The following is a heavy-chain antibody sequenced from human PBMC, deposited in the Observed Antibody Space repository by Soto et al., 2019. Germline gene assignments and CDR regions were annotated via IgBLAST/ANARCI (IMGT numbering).Heavy chain of an antibody. CDR1: GYTLTELS. J-gene: IGHJ4*02. CDR3: ATDSPEGSSSWYYFDY. D-gene: IGHD6-13*01. CDR2: FDPEDGET. Sequence: ASVKVSCKVSGYTLTELSMHWVRQAPGKGLEWMGGFDPEDGETIYAQKFQGRVTMTEDTSTDTAYMELSSLRSEDTAVYYCATDSPEGSSSWYYFDYWGQGTLVTVSS. V-gene: IGHV1-24*01.